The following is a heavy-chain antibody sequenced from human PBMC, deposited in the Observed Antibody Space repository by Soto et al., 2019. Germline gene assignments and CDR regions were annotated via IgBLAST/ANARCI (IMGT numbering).Heavy chain of an antibody. CDR3: ARRQYSCSSCWFTP. Sequence: QVQLQESGPGLVKPSQTLSLTCTVSGGSISSGDYYWSWIRQPPGKGLEWIGYIYYSGSTYYNPSLTSLVSISVDPAQSQFGLKLSSVTAADSAVYYCARRQYSCSSCWFTPWGQGTLVTVAS. D-gene: IGHD6-6*01. J-gene: IGHJ5*02. CDR2: IYYSGST. CDR1: GGSISSGDYY. V-gene: IGHV4-30-4*01.